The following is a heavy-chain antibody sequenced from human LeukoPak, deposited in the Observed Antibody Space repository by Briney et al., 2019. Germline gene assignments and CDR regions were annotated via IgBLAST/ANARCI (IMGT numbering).Heavy chain of an antibody. D-gene: IGHD3-3*01. CDR2: ISYDGSNK. CDR1: GFTFSSYA. Sequence: PGGSLRLSCAASGFTFSSYAMHWVRQAPGKGLEWVAVISYDGSNKYYADSVKGRFTISRDNSKNTLYLQMNSLRAEDTAVYYCARAHYDFWSGYPEVNYWGQGTLVTVSS. J-gene: IGHJ4*02. V-gene: IGHV3-30-3*01. CDR3: ARAHYDFWSGYPEVNY.